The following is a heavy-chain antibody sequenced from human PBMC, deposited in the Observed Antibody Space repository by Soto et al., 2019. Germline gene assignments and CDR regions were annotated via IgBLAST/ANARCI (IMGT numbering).Heavy chain of an antibody. CDR2: INHSGST. V-gene: IGHV4-34*01. J-gene: IGHJ4*02. Sequence: QVQLQQWGAGLSKPSETLSLTCAVYGGSFSGYYWTWIRQPPGTGLEWIGEINHSGSTNYNPSLKSRVTISVDTSKNQFSLKLTSVTAADTAVYYCARDKITVLFDYWGQGTLVTVSS. CDR3: ARDKITVLFDY. D-gene: IGHD3-10*01. CDR1: GGSFSGYY.